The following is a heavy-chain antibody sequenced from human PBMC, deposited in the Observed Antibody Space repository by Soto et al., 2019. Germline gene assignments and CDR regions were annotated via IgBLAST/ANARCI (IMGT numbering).Heavy chain of an antibody. Sequence: GGSLRLSCAASGFTFTNYGMGWVRQAPGKGLEWVSSISTTGGRTYYADSVKGRFTISRDNSKNTLYLHMDSLRAEDTALYYCAKRGLYYDSNGYAYYFDYWGQGSLVTVSS. J-gene: IGHJ4*02. CDR1: GFTFTNYG. V-gene: IGHV3-23*01. CDR2: ISTTGGRT. D-gene: IGHD3-22*01. CDR3: AKRGLYYDSNGYAYYFDY.